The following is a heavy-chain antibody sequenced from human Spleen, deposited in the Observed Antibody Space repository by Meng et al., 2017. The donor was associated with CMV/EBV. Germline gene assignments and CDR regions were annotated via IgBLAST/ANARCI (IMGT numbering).Heavy chain of an antibody. D-gene: IGHD3-22*01. Sequence: GESLKISCAASGFNFANYAMTWVRQAPGKGLEWVSTITPGVRTHYADSVKGRFTISRDNSRNTLYLQMNSLRVDDTAVYYCAKDIIVVGTDAFDIWGRGTMVTVSS. J-gene: IGHJ3*02. V-gene: IGHV3-23*01. CDR3: AKDIIVVGTDAFDI. CDR2: ITPGVRT. CDR1: GFNFANYA.